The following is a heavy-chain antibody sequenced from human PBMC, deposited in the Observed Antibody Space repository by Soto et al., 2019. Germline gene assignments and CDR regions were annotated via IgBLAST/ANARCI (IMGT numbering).Heavy chain of an antibody. CDR3: AKRATTVPTPGNYFDC. CDR2: LTRTGTT. Sequence: LRLSCVASGFSFSDYSMTWVRQGPDRGLEWVATLTRTGTTFYADSVKGRFTISRDNSRSTLALQMYSLRAGDTARYYCAKRATTVPTPGNYFDCWGQGTLVTVSS. V-gene: IGHV3-23*01. D-gene: IGHD2-15*01. J-gene: IGHJ4*02. CDR1: GFSFSDYS.